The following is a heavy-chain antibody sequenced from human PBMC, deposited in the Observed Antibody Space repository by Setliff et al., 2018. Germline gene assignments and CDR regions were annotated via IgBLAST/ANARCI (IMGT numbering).Heavy chain of an antibody. Sequence: SETLSLTCAVSGYSISSGYYWGWIRQPPGKGLEWIGSIYHSGSTYYSPSLKSRVTISVDTSKNQFSLKLSSVTAADTAVYYCARLLVVTDAFDIWGQGTMVTVSS. J-gene: IGHJ3*02. CDR1: GYSISSGYY. CDR2: IYHSGST. V-gene: IGHV4-38-2*01. D-gene: IGHD3-22*01. CDR3: ARLLVVTDAFDI.